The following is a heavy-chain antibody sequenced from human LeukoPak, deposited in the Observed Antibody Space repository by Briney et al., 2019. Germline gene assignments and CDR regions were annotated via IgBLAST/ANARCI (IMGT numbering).Heavy chain of an antibody. D-gene: IGHD3-10*01. V-gene: IGHV3-30-3*01. CDR2: ISHDGSNK. CDR3: ARGSPITFVRGVIPIDY. J-gene: IGHJ4*02. CDR1: GFTFSNYA. Sequence: PGGSLRLSCAASGFTFSNYAMSWVRQAPGKGLEWVAIISHDGSNKYYADSVKGRFTISRDNSKNTLYLQMNSLRPEDTAVYYCARGSPITFVRGVIPIDYWGQGTLVTVSS.